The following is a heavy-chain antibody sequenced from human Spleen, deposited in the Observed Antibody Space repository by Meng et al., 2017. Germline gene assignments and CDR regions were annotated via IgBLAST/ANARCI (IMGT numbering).Heavy chain of an antibody. Sequence: GESLKISCVASGFTLSKAWMNWLRQAPGKGLEWVGRIKSKTDGGTADYAAPVKDRFTISRDDSKNTLYLQMYSLKMEDTAIYYCTTDQRFADWFDPWGQGTLVTVSS. CDR3: TTDQRFADWFDP. CDR1: GFTLSKAW. V-gene: IGHV3-15*05. D-gene: IGHD3-10*01. J-gene: IGHJ5*02. CDR2: IKSKTDGGTA.